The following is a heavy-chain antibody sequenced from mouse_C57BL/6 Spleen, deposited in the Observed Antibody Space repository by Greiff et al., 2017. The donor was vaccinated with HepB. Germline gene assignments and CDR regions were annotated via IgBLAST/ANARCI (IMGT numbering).Heavy chain of an antibody. D-gene: IGHD3-2*02. CDR1: GYAFSSSW. CDR2: IYPGDGDT. J-gene: IGHJ4*01. Sequence: VQLQQSGPELVKPGASVKISCKASGYAFSSSWMNWVKQRPGRGLEWIGRIYPGDGDTNYNGKFKGKATLTADKSSSTAYMQLSSLTSEDSAVYFCARFSSGYVGYYAMDYWGQGTSVTVSS. CDR3: ARFSSGYVGYYAMDY. V-gene: IGHV1-82*01.